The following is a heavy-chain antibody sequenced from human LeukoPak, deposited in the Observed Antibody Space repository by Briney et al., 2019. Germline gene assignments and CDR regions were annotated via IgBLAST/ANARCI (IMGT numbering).Heavy chain of an antibody. D-gene: IGHD3-9*01. V-gene: IGHV3-23*01. CDR2: ISGSGGSA. J-gene: IGHJ3*02. CDR1: GFTFSSYG. Sequence: GGSLRLSCAASGFTFSSYGMSWVRQAPGKGLEWVSAISGSGGSAYYADSVEGRFTISRDNSKNTLYLQMNSLRAEDTAVYYCARDRLRYFDWLLNEGAFDIWGQGTMVTVSS. CDR3: ARDRLRYFDWLLNEGAFDI.